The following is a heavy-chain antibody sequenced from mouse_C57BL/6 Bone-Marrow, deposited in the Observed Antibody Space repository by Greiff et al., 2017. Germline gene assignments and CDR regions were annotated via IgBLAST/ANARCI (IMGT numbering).Heavy chain of an antibody. CDR2: IPPNSGRP. D-gene: IGHD1-1*01. V-gene: IGHV1-64*01. Sequence: QVQLKQPGAELVKPGASVKLSCKASGYTFTSYWMHWVQQRPGQGLEWIGMIPPNSGRPNYHERFKSKATLTVDKSSSTAYMQLSSLTSDDSAVYYCARLHYYGSSYSYWGQGTLVTVSA. J-gene: IGHJ3*01. CDR3: ARLHYYGSSYSY. CDR1: GYTFTSYW.